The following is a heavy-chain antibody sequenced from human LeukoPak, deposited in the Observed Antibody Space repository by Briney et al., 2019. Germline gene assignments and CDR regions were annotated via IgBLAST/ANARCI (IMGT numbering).Heavy chain of an antibody. V-gene: IGHV3-48*01. J-gene: IGHJ4*02. Sequence: SGGPLRLSCAASGFTFSSYSMNWVRQAPGKGLEWVSYISSSSGTIYYADSVKGRFTISRDNAKNSLYLQMNSLRAEDTAVYYCAREGGGYNNRGFDYWGQGTLVTVSS. CDR3: AREGGGYNNRGFDY. D-gene: IGHD5-24*01. CDR1: GFTFSSYS. CDR2: ISSSSGTI.